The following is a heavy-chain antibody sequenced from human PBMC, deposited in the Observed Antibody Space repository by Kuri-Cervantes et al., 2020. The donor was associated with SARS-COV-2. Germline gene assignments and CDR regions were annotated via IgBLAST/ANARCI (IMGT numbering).Heavy chain of an antibody. Sequence: SETLSLTCTVSGGSISSYYWSWIRQPPGKGLEWIGYIYYSGSTNYNPSLKSRVTISVDTSKNQFSLKLSSVTAADTAVYYCARTVTTTPDYWGLGTLVTVSS. V-gene: IGHV4-59*08. CDR2: IYYSGST. CDR1: GGSISSYY. D-gene: IGHD4-11*01. CDR3: ARTVTTTPDY. J-gene: IGHJ4*02.